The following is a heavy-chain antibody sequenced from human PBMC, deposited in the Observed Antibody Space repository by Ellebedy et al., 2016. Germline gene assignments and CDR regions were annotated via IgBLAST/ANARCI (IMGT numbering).Heavy chain of an antibody. J-gene: IGHJ3*02. CDR3: AREVDVPADSDAFDI. V-gene: IGHV4-31*03. CDR2: IYYTGSA. Sequence: SETLSLTXTVSGGSISNGAYYWSWVRQHPGKGLEWIGYIYYTGSAYCNPSLNSRVTMSVDTSQNQFSLKLSSVTAADTAVYYCAREVDVPADSDAFDIWGQGTMVTVSS. CDR1: GGSISNGAYY. D-gene: IGHD2-2*01.